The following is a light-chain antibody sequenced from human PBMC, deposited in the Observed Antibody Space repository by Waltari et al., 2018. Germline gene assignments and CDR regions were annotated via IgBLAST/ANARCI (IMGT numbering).Light chain of an antibody. CDR3: SSRRSGSTLV. CDR1: SSDVGAYNY. J-gene: IGLJ3*02. V-gene: IGLV2-14*01. Sequence: QSALTQPASVSGSPGQSITVSCTGTSSDVGAYNYVFWYQQHPGKAPKLMIYGVIKRPSGVSDRFLCSKSGNTASLTISGLQAEDEADYYCSSRRSGSTLVFGGGTKVTVL. CDR2: GVI.